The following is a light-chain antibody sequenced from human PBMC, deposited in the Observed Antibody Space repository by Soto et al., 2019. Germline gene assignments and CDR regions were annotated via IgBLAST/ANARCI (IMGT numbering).Light chain of an antibody. Sequence: EIVLTQSPGTLSLSPGERATLSCRASQSVRNNYLAWYQQKPGQPPKLLIYDASSRAAGIPDRFSGSGSGTDFTLTISRLEPEDFAVYYCQQYGRSPGLFTFGPGTKVDIK. V-gene: IGKV3-20*01. CDR2: DAS. CDR3: QQYGRSPGLFT. CDR1: QSVRNNY. J-gene: IGKJ3*01.